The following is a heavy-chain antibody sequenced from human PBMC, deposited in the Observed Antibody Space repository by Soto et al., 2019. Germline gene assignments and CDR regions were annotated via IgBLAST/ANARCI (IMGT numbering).Heavy chain of an antibody. V-gene: IGHV3-23*01. Sequence: EVQLLESGGGLVQPGGSLRLSCETSGFSVNTYAMTWVRQAPGMGLEWVAVINYSGRTTFHAQSVKGRFTISRDNSRNTVFLQTDRLRAEDTAVYYCVKQRGSGKTYYYSMDVWGLGTTVIVSS. CDR1: GFSVNTYA. D-gene: IGHD3-10*01. CDR2: INYSGRTT. J-gene: IGHJ6*02. CDR3: VKQRGSGKTYYYSMDV.